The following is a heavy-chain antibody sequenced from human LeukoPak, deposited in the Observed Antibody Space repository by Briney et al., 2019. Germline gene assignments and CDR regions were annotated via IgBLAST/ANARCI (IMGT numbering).Heavy chain of an antibody. D-gene: IGHD3-3*01. Sequence: GGSLRLSCAASGFTFSSYGMHWVRQAPGKGLEWVAFIRYDGSNKYYADSVKGRFTISRDNSKNTLYLQMNSLRAEDTAVYYCAKDHRFWSGYMFDAFDIWGQGTMVTVSS. V-gene: IGHV3-30*02. J-gene: IGHJ3*02. CDR2: IRYDGSNK. CDR3: AKDHRFWSGYMFDAFDI. CDR1: GFTFSSYG.